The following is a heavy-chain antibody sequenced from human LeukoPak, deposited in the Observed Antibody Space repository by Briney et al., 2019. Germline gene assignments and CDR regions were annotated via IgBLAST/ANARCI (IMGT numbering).Heavy chain of an antibody. CDR3: ARRKTGPQKKIDY. CDR2: INHSGST. J-gene: IGHJ4*02. Sequence: KSSETLSLTCAVYGGSFSGYYWSWIRQPPGKGLEWIGEINHSGSTNYNPSLKSRVTISVDTSKNQFSLKLSSVTAADTAVYYCARRKTGPQKKIDYWGQGTLVTVSS. CDR1: GGSFSGYY. V-gene: IGHV4-34*01.